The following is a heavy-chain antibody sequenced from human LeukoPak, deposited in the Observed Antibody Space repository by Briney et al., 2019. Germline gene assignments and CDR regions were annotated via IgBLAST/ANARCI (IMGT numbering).Heavy chain of an antibody. Sequence: ASVKVSCKASGYPFTGYYLHWVRQAPGQGLEWMGWINPNSGFTNYAQKFQGRVTMTSDTSISTAYMELSRLTSDDTAVYYCARSPAAGTDCWGQGTLVTVSS. CDR2: INPNSGFT. V-gene: IGHV1-2*02. CDR1: GYPFTGYY. CDR3: ARSPAAGTDC. D-gene: IGHD6-13*01. J-gene: IGHJ4*02.